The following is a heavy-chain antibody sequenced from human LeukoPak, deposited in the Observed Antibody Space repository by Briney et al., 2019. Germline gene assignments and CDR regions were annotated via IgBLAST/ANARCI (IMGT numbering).Heavy chain of an antibody. V-gene: IGHV4-38-2*01. CDR1: GYSISSGYY. J-gene: IGHJ5*02. CDR3: ARQQQYYDFWSGYYRFDP. CDR2: IYHSGST. D-gene: IGHD3-3*01. Sequence: SETLSLTXAVSGYSISSGYYWGWIRQPPGKGLEWIGSIYHSGSTYYNPSLKSRVTISVDTSKNQFSLKLSSVTAADTAVYYCARQQQYYDFWSGYYRFDPWGQGILVTVSS.